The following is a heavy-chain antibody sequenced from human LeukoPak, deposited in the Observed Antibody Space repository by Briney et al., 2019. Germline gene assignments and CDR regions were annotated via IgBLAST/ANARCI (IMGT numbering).Heavy chain of an antibody. CDR3: ATGRAYSSVDY. J-gene: IGHJ4*02. V-gene: IGHV4-59*01. Sequence: SETLSLTCTVSVGSISHYYWSWIRQPPGKGLEWIGCIYYTGSTNYNPSLKSRVTISVGTSKNQFSLKLSSVTAADTAVYYCATGRAYSSVDYWGQGTLVTVSS. CDR2: IYYTGST. D-gene: IGHD6-19*01. CDR1: VGSISHYY.